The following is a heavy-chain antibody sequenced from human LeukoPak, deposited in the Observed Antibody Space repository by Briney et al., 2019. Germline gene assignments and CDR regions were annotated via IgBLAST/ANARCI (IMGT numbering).Heavy chain of an antibody. V-gene: IGHV4-59*01. J-gene: IGHJ4*02. D-gene: IGHD1-7*01. Sequence: SGALSLTCPGSGGSIISYYWSWIRQPPGKGLEGIGYIYYSGSTNYNPSLKSRVTISVDTSKNQFSLKLSSVTAADTAVYYCARDSTGTTVFDYWGQGTLVTVSS. CDR2: IYYSGST. CDR1: GGSIISYY. CDR3: ARDSTGTTVFDY.